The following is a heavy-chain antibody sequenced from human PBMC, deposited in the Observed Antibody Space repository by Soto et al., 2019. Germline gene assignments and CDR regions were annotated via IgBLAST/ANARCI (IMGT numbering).Heavy chain of an antibody. CDR3: ATDTYCPATCYRGHGN. J-gene: IGHJ4*02. CDR2: MNQKGSVI. D-gene: IGHD2-8*02. CDR1: GFTFSSYW. V-gene: IGHV3-7*03. Sequence: EVQLVESGGDLVQPGGSLRLSFAPPGFTFSSYWLAGVRQSPGKGREWVASMNQKGSVIQYVDSGRGRFTISRDNARNLLYLQMNNLRVEDTAIYYCATDTYCPATCYRGHGNWGQGTLVTVSS.